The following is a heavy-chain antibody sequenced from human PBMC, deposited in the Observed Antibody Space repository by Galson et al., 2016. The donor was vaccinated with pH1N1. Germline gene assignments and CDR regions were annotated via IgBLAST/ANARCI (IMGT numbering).Heavy chain of an antibody. CDR1: GFTFGDYA. CDR3: TKASVGNYYFDY. D-gene: IGHD1-7*01. V-gene: IGHV3-23*01. Sequence: SLRLSCAASGFTFGDYAMRWVRQAPGKGLEYVSSISTSSGTTYYGDSVRGRFTISRDNSKNTVYLQMNSLRAEDTAIYYCTKASVGNYYFDYWGQGSLVTVSS. J-gene: IGHJ4*02. CDR2: ISTSSGTT.